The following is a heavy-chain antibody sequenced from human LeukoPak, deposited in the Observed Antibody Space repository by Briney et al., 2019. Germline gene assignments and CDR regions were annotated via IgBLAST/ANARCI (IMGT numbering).Heavy chain of an antibody. Sequence: SETLSLTCTVSGGSISTYYWSWIRQPPGKGLEWIGEINHSGSTNYNPSLKSRVTISVDTSKNQFSLKLSSVTAADTAVYYCAGQNYYGSGSYYNGGIRGDYWGQGTLVTVSS. CDR2: INHSGST. J-gene: IGHJ4*02. V-gene: IGHV4-34*01. D-gene: IGHD3-10*01. CDR3: AGQNYYGSGSYYNGGIRGDY. CDR1: GGSISTYY.